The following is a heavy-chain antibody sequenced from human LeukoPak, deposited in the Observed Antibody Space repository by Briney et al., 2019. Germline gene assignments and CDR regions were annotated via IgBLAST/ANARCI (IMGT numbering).Heavy chain of an antibody. J-gene: IGHJ3*02. Sequence: SETLSLTCTVSGGSISSYYWSWIRQPAGKGLEWIGRIYTSGSTNYNPSPKSRVTISVDKSKNQFSLKLSSVTAADTAVYYCAREPALWAFDIWGQGTMVTVSS. D-gene: IGHD2-21*01. CDR2: IYTSGST. CDR3: AREPALWAFDI. V-gene: IGHV4-4*07. CDR1: GGSISSYY.